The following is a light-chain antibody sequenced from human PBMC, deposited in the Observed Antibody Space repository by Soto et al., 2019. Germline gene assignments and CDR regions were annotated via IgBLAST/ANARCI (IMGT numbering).Light chain of an antibody. CDR1: QGVSGW. Sequence: DIQMTQYPTPLSASVGATVTVPFRASQGVSGWLAWYQQTPGEAPTLLIYDASALPRGVPVRFSGSGSGTKFTLTIASLQPDDFATYYCQQYETFSGTFGPGTKVDI. V-gene: IGKV1-5*01. J-gene: IGKJ1*01. CDR2: DAS. CDR3: QQYETFSGT.